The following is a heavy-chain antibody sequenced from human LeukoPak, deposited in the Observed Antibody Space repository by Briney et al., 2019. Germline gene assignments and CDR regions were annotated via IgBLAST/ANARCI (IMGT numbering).Heavy chain of an antibody. CDR2: ISYSGANS. CDR3: ARDMQLST. D-gene: IGHD3-16*02. Sequence: GGSPRLSCAASGFTFSGSAMSWARQAQGEGLEWVSLISYSGANSYYTDSVRGRFTISRDNSKDTLFLQMNSLRAEDTAIYYCARDMQLSTWGLGTMVTVSS. J-gene: IGHJ3*01. CDR1: GFTFSGSA. V-gene: IGHV3-23*01.